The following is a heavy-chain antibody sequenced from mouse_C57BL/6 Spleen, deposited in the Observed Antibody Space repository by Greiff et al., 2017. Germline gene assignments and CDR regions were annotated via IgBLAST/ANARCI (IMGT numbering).Heavy chain of an antibody. J-gene: IGHJ2*01. V-gene: IGHV1-4*01. CDR2: INPSSGYT. Sequence: VMLVESGAELARPGASVKMSCKASGYTFTSYTMHWVKQRPGQGLEWIGYINPSSGYTKYNQKFKDKATLTADKSSSTAYMQLSSLTSEDSAVYYCARDYSNYVDYFDYWGQGTTLTVSS. CDR1: GYTFTSYT. D-gene: IGHD2-5*01. CDR3: ARDYSNYVDYFDY.